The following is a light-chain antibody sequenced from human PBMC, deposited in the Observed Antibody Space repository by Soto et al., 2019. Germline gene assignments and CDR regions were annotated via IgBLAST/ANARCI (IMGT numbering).Light chain of an antibody. V-gene: IGKV3-15*01. J-gene: IGKJ2*01. CDR2: GAS. CDR3: QQYNNWPPGFT. Sequence: MTQSPSTLSGSVGDRVTITCRASQTVSSNLAWYQQKPGQAPRLLIYGASVRATDIPARFSGSGSGTEFTLTISSLQSEDFAVYFCQQYNNWPPGFTFGQGTKLEI. CDR1: QTVSSN.